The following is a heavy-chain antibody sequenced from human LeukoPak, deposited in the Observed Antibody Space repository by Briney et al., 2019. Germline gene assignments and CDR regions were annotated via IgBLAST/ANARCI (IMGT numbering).Heavy chain of an antibody. CDR2: IRDSGIT. Sequence: GGSLSLSWAASGSTFNTYPWTWFRQPPGKGLEWISHIRDSGITDYADSVKGRFTISRDNAKNSLYLQLNSLRAEDTAVYYCARDHDYAFDIWGQGTLVTVSS. J-gene: IGHJ4*02. CDR1: GSTFNTYP. D-gene: IGHD4-17*01. V-gene: IGHV3-69-1*01. CDR3: ARDHDYAFDI.